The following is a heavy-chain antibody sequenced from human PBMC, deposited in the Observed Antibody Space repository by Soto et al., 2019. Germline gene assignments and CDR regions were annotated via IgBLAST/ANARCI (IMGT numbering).Heavy chain of an antibody. J-gene: IGHJ4*02. CDR3: ALGSGYYFLFDY. CDR1: GGSISSSSYY. CDR2: TYYSGST. V-gene: IGHV4-39*07. D-gene: IGHD3-22*01. Sequence: SETLSLTCTVSGGSISSSSYYWGWIRQPPGKGLEWIGSTYYSGSTYYNPSLKSRVTISADTSKNQFSLKLSSVTAADTAVYYCALGSGYYFLFDYWGQGTLVTVSS.